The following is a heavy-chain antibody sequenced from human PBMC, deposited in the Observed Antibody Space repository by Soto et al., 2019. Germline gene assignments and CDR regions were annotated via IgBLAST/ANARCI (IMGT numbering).Heavy chain of an antibody. D-gene: IGHD3-10*01. V-gene: IGHV4-30-4*08. J-gene: IGHJ4*02. Sequence: SETLSLTCTVSGASISSGGYYWSWIRQRPGKGLEWIGYIYFSGSAYYTPSLKSRVTISVDTSKNQFFLKLTSVTATDTAVYECARWHYGAVQGWGPAILVTVSS. CDR3: ARWHYGAVQG. CDR1: GASISSGGYY. CDR2: IYFSGSA.